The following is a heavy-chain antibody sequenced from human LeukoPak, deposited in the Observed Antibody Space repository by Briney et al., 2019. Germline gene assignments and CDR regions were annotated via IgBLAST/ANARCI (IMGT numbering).Heavy chain of an antibody. J-gene: IGHJ3*02. CDR1: ALTLSDHF. V-gene: IGHV3-72*01. CDR3: TRDGGTQGNTAFDM. CDR2: SRPKRNSYTT. D-gene: IGHD1/OR15-1a*01. Sequence: QPGGSLRLSCSASALTLSDHFIDWVRQGPGKGLEWVGRSRPKRNSYTTEYAASVKGRFAISRGDSKNSLFLQMNSLRTEDTAVYYCTRDGGTQGNTAFDMWGPGTMVTVSS.